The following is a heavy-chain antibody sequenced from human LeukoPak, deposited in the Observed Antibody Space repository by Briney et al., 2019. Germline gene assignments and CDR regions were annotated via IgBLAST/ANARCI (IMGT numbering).Heavy chain of an antibody. Sequence: SETLSLTCTVSGGSISSNNYYWGWIRQPPGKGLEWIGSIFYSGSTYYNPSLKSRVTISVDTSKNHFSPKLSSVTAADTAVYYCARQGFGELSYWGQGTLVTVSS. CDR1: GGSISSNNYY. CDR2: IFYSGST. J-gene: IGHJ4*02. V-gene: IGHV4-39*01. CDR3: ARQGFGELSY. D-gene: IGHD3-10*01.